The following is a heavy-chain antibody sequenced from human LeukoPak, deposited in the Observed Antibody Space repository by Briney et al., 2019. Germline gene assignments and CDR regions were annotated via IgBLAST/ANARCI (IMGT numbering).Heavy chain of an antibody. D-gene: IGHD3-22*01. J-gene: IGHJ4*02. Sequence: EASVKVSCKASGYTFTSYYMYWVRLAPGQGLEWMGIINPNRGSTSYAQKFQGRVTMTRDMSTSTVYMELSSLRSEDTAVYYCATGGHVRVYDSSAYYGHYWGQGTLVTVSS. CDR3: ATGGHVRVYDSSAYYGHY. V-gene: IGHV1-46*01. CDR2: INPNRGST. CDR1: GYTFTSYY.